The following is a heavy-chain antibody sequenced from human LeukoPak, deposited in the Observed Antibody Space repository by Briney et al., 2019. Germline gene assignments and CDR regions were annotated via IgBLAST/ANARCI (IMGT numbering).Heavy chain of an antibody. J-gene: IGHJ4*02. CDR2: IYHSGSP. Sequence: PSETLSLTCAVSGGSISSNNWWGWVRQPPGKGLEWIGEIYHSGSPNYNPSLKSRVTISVDKSRNHFSLNLSSVTAADTAVYYCASLSYDSSGYYYYYWGQGTLVTVSS. V-gene: IGHV4-4*02. D-gene: IGHD3-22*01. CDR3: ASLSYDSSGYYYYY. CDR1: GGSISSNNW.